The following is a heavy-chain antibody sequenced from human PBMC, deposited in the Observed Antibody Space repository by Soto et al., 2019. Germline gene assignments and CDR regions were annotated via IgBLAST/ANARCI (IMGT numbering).Heavy chain of an antibody. D-gene: IGHD4-4*01. Sequence: PGGSLRLSCAASGFTFSNAWMSWVRQAPGKGLEWVGRIKSKTDGGTTDYAAPVKGRFTISRDDSKNTLYLQMNSLKTEDTAVYYCTTDVAKTTVLRRWDYYYYGMDVWGQGTTVTVSS. CDR1: GFTFSNAW. CDR3: TTDVAKTTVLRRWDYYYYGMDV. J-gene: IGHJ6*02. CDR2: IKSKTDGGTT. V-gene: IGHV3-15*01.